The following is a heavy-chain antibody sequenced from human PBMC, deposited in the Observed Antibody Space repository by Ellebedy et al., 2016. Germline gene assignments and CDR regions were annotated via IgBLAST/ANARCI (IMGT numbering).Heavy chain of an antibody. CDR3: ARQMATISTDWFDP. CDR2: IYYSGST. J-gene: IGHJ5*01. Sequence: SETLSLXCTVSGGSLSSGYYYWSWIRQPPGKGLEWIGFIYYSGSTNYNPSLKSRVTMSLDTSKNQFSLRLSSVTAADTAVYYCARQMATISTDWFDPWGQGTLVTVSS. CDR1: GGSLSSGYYY. V-gene: IGHV4-61*01. D-gene: IGHD5-24*01.